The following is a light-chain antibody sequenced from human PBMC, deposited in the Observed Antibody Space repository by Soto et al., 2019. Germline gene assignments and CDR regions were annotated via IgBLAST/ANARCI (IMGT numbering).Light chain of an antibody. J-gene: IGLJ1*01. CDR1: SSDVCGYNY. V-gene: IGLV2-14*01. Sequence: QSVLTQPASVSGSPGQSITISCTGTSSDVCGYNYVSWYQQHPGKAPKLMLYDVSNRPSGVSNRFSGSKSGNTASLTISGLQAEDEADYYCSSYTSSSTPLYVFGTGTKVTV. CDR2: DVS. CDR3: SSYTSSSTPLYV.